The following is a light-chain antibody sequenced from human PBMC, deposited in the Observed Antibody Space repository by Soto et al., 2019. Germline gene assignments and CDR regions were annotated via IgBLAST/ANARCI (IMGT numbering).Light chain of an antibody. CDR2: GAS. V-gene: IGKV3-15*01. Sequence: TVTPFVTHGEGATLSCRASQSISNTLAWYQQRPGQAPRLLIYGASTRATGIPARFSGSGSGIEFTLTISSLQSGDFAVYYCQQYDDWLQTFGQGTKVDI. CDR3: QQYDDWLQT. CDR1: QSISNT. J-gene: IGKJ1*01.